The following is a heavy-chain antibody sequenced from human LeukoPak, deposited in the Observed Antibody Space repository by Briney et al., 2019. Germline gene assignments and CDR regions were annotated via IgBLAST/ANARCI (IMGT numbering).Heavy chain of an antibody. Sequence: PGRSLRLSCAASGFTFDDYAMHWVRQAPGKGLEWVSDISWDSGSIGYVDSVKGRFTISRDNAKNSLYLQMNSLRAEDTALYYCAKGGGYCSSTSSSQYCFDYWGQGTLVTVSS. CDR3: AKGGGYCSSTSSSQYCFDY. J-gene: IGHJ4*02. CDR1: GFTFDDYA. CDR2: ISWDSGSI. V-gene: IGHV3-9*01. D-gene: IGHD2-2*01.